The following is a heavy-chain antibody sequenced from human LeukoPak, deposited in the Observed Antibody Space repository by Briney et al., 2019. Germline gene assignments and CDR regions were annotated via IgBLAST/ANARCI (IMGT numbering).Heavy chain of an antibody. CDR1: GFTFSSYA. V-gene: IGHV3-23*01. Sequence: EGSLRLSCAASGFTFSSYAMSWVRQAPGKGLEWVSAISGSGGSTYYADSVKGRFTISRDNSKNTLYLQMNSLRAEDTAVYYCAKAGYSSSWYYFDYWGQGTLVTVSS. CDR2: ISGSGGST. D-gene: IGHD6-13*01. J-gene: IGHJ4*02. CDR3: AKAGYSSSWYYFDY.